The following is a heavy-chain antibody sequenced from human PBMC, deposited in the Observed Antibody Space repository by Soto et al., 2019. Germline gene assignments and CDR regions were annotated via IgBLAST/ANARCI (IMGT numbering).Heavy chain of an antibody. V-gene: IGHV3-23*01. Sequence: EVQLLESGGGLVQPGGSLTLSCAASGFTFSSYAMSWVRQAPGKGLEWVSAISGSGLNTYYAESVKGRFTISRDNSKTTLYLQLNSLRAEDTAIYYCAKAFPPYYGSGSSYYFTFWGQGTLVTVSS. D-gene: IGHD3-10*01. CDR2: ISGSGLNT. J-gene: IGHJ4*02. CDR3: AKAFPPYYGSGSSYYFTF. CDR1: GFTFSSYA.